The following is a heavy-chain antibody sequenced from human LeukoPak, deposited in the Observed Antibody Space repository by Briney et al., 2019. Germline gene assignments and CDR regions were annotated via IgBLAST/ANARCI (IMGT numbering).Heavy chain of an antibody. CDR2: IKQDGSEK. J-gene: IGHJ3*02. D-gene: IGHD5-24*01. CDR3: ARTARRDGYNFSPYGAFDI. V-gene: IGHV3-7*01. CDR1: GFTFSSYW. Sequence: GGSLRLSCAASGFTFSSYWMSWVRQAPGKGLEWVANIKQDGSEKYYVDSVKGRFTISRDNAKNSLYLQMNSLRAEDTAVYYCARTARRDGYNFSPYGAFDIWGQGTMVTVSS.